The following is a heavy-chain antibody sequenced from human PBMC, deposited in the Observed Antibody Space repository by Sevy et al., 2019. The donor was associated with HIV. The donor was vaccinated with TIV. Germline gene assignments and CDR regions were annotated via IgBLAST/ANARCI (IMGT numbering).Heavy chain of an antibody. CDR3: ANSRGRFEGSSWLYYYYIMDV. CDR1: GFSFSRYG. D-gene: IGHD6-13*01. J-gene: IGHJ6*02. CDR2: VSNEGSDK. V-gene: IGHV3-30*18. Sequence: GGSLRLSCAATGFSFSRYGMHWARQAPGKGLEWLAVVSNEGSDKENAGSGKGGFTVSRDNSKDTVYLQMNSLRLEDTAVYYCANSRGRFEGSSWLYYYYIMDVWGQGTTVTVSS.